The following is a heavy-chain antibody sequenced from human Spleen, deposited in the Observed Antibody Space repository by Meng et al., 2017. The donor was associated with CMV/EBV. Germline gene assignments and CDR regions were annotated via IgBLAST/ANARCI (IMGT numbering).Heavy chain of an antibody. V-gene: IGHV1-2*02. D-gene: IGHD2-15*01. Sequence: ASVKVSCKASGYTFTGYYMHWVRQAPGQGLEWMGWINPNSGGTNYAQKFQGRVTMTRDTSISTAYMELSRLRSDDTAVYYCARDMVVAATESYYYYGMDVWGQGTTVTVSS. CDR2: INPNSGGT. CDR1: GYTFTGYY. CDR3: ARDMVVAATESYYYYGMDV. J-gene: IGHJ6*02.